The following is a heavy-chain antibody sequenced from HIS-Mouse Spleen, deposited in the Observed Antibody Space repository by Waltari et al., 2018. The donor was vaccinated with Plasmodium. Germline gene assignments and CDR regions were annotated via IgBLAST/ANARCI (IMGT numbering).Heavy chain of an antibody. CDR2: IKQDGSEK. J-gene: IGHJ2*01. CDR1: GFTFSSYW. V-gene: IGHV3-7*01. CDR3: ASSWYWYFDL. D-gene: IGHD6-13*01. Sequence: EVQLVESGGGLVQPGGSLRLSCAASGFTFSSYWMGWVRQAPGKGREWVAKIKQDGSEKYYVDSVKGRFTISRDNAKNSLYLQMNSLRAEDTAVYYCASSWYWYFDLWGRGTLVTVSS.